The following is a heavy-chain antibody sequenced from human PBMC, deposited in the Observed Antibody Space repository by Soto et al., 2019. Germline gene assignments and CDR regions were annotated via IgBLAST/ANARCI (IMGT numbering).Heavy chain of an antibody. CDR3: ARDSTAALSFDY. Sequence: QVQLVQSGAEVKKPGASVKGSCETSGYTFTSYYMHWVRQAPGQGLEWMGIINPSGGSTDYAQKFQGRVTMTRDTSTSTVYIELRSLRSEDTAVYYCARDSTAALSFDYWGQGTLVTVSS. CDR1: GYTFTSYY. CDR2: INPSGGST. J-gene: IGHJ4*02. V-gene: IGHV1-46*01. D-gene: IGHD6-13*01.